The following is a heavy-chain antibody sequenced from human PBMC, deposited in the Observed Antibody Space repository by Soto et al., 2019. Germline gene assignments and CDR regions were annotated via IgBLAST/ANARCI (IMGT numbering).Heavy chain of an antibody. D-gene: IGHD2-15*01. CDR2: IYPGDSDT. Sequence: PGGALKISGKGCGYRFARYRSAWARQIPGKGLEWMGIIYPGDSDTRYSPSFQGQVTISADKSISTAYLQWSSLKASDTAMYYCARIQVVVAAIGAFDIWGQGTMVTVS. CDR3: ARIQVVVAAIGAFDI. CDR1: GYRFARYR. J-gene: IGHJ3*02. V-gene: IGHV5-51*01.